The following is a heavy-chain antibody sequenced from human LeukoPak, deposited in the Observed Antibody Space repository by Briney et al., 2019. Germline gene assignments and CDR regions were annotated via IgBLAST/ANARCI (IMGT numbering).Heavy chain of an antibody. CDR2: IKSKTDGGTT. J-gene: IGHJ4*02. CDR1: GFTFSNAW. Sequence: GGSLRLSCAASGFTFSNAWMSWVRQAPGKGLEWVGRIKSKTDGGTTDYAAPVKGRFTISRDDSKNTLYLQVNSLKTEDTAVYYCTTACSPLATHPILTGYYNGDYWGQGTLVTVSS. D-gene: IGHD3-9*01. V-gene: IGHV3-15*01. CDR3: TTACSPLATHPILTGYYNGDY.